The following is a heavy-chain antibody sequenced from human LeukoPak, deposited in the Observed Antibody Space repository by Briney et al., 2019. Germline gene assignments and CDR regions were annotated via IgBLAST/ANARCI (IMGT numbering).Heavy chain of an antibody. Sequence: GGSLRLSCAASGFTFSSYAMHWVRQAPGKGLEWVAVISYDGSNKYYADSVKGRFTISRDNSKNTLYLQMNSLRAEDTAVYYCARGMVRGVILGYWGQGTLVTVSS. CDR2: ISYDGSNK. CDR1: GFTFSSYA. CDR3: ARGMVRGVILGY. V-gene: IGHV3-30-3*01. D-gene: IGHD3-10*01. J-gene: IGHJ4*02.